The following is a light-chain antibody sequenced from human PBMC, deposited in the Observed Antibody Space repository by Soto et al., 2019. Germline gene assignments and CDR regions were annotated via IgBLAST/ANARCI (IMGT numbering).Light chain of an antibody. Sequence: QSVLTHPASVSGSPGQSITISCTGTSSNVGSYKLVSWYQQHPGKAPKLMIFEVNKRPSGVSNRFSGSKSGNTASLTISGLKVEDEADYYCCSSGGSPTYVFGTGTKVTV. CDR2: EVN. CDR1: SSNVGSYKL. V-gene: IGLV2-23*02. J-gene: IGLJ1*01. CDR3: CSSGGSPTYV.